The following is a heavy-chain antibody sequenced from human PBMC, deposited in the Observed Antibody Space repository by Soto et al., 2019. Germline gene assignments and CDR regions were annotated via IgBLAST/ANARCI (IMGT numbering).Heavy chain of an antibody. CDR2: ISTYNTNT. CDR3: ARWAGQVRDYGGPFDY. D-gene: IGHD4-17*01. J-gene: IGHJ4*02. CDR1: GERFTTYG. V-gene: IGHV1-18*04. Sequence: ASVKVSCKASGERFTTYGISWVRQAPGQGLEWMGWISTYNTNTKYAPKFQGRLLLTTDTSTTTAHMELRSLRPDDTAVYYCARWAGQVRDYGGPFDYWGQGTLVTVSS.